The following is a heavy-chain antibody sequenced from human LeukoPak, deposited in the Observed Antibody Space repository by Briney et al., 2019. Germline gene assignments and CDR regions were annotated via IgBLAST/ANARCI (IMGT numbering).Heavy chain of an antibody. CDR2: INSEGSSI. V-gene: IGHV3-74*01. J-gene: IGHJ4*02. D-gene: IGHD6-19*01. Sequence: GGSLRLSCEASTITSSSYWMHWVRQAPGEGLVWVSRINSEGSSITYADSVRGRFTSSRDNAKNTLYLQMNSLRAEDTAVYYCARAVAGTYFDYWGQGTRVTVSS. CDR1: TITSSSYW. CDR3: ARAVAGTYFDY.